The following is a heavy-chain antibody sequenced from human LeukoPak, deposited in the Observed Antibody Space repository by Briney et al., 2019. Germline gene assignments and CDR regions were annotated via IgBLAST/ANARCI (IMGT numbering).Heavy chain of an antibody. D-gene: IGHD1-26*01. V-gene: IGHV4-59*07. CDR1: GGSIRSYY. CDR3: ARVSRIVTRQNSTYYYYYYMDV. Sequence: SYTLPLTCSVSGGSIRSYYWLWIRQPPGKELKWIGCIYFSGCTNYNPSLKSRVTISVDTSKNQFSLKLSSLTAADTAVYYCARVSRIVTRQNSTYYYYYYMDVWGKGTTVTISS. CDR2: IYFSGCT. J-gene: IGHJ6*03.